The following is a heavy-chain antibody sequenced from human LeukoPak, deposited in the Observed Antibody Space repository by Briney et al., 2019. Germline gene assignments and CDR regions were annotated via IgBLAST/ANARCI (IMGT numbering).Heavy chain of an antibody. V-gene: IGHV3-21*05. D-gene: IGHD6-13*01. CDR2: ISSRSSYT. CDR3: ARVLSSSWGAYYYYGMDV. CDR1: GFSLISYN. J-gene: IGHJ6*02. Sequence: GGSLRLSCAASGFSLISYNMNWVRQAPGKGLEWVSYISSRSSYTNYADSVKGRLTISRDNAKNSLYLQMNSLRAEDTAVYYCARVLSSSWGAYYYYGMDVWGQGTTVTVSS.